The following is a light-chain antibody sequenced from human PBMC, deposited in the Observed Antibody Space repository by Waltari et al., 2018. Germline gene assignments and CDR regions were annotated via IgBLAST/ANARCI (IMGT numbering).Light chain of an antibody. CDR3: QQTYTKPDT. CDR2: TTS. CDR1: QNVNRY. J-gene: IGKJ2*01. Sequence: DIQVPHSPSSLSESVGDRVTITCRATQNVNRYLNWYQQKPGKAPNVLIYTTSNLQSGVPSRFSGSGFGTEFTLTISSLQPEDSATYYCQQTYTKPDTFGQGTKLEIK. V-gene: IGKV1-39*01.